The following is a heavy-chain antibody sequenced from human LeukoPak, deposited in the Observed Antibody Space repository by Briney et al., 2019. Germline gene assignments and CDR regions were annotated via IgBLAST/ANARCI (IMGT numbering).Heavy chain of an antibody. J-gene: IGHJ4*02. D-gene: IGHD2-2*01. Sequence: GGSLRLSCAASGFTVSGCAMGWVRQAPGKGLEWVTYIHHDGSHIHYADSVKGRFTISRDNAKSTLYLQMNSLRTEDTAVYYCAREMGAYRLLKNFDYWGQGTLGTVSS. CDR2: IHHDGSHI. V-gene: IGHV3-30*02. CDR3: AREMGAYRLLKNFDY. CDR1: GFTVSGCA.